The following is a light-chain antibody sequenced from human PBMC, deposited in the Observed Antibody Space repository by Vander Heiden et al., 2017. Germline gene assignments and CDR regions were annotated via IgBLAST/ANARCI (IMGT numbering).Light chain of an antibody. Sequence: QSVLTQPPSVPGAPGQRVTVSCTGSSSNIGAGYDVHWYQQLPGTAPKLLIYGNTNRPSGVPDRLSGSKSGTSASLAITGLQAEDEADYYCQSYDISLSGVVFGGGTKLTVL. CDR3: QSYDISLSGVV. CDR1: SSNIGAGYD. J-gene: IGLJ2*01. V-gene: IGLV1-40*01. CDR2: GNT.